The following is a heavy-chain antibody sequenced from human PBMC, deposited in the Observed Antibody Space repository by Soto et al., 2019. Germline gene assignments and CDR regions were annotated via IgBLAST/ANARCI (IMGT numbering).Heavy chain of an antibody. V-gene: IGHV4-4*07. Sequence: PSETLSLTCTVSGGSISSYYWNWIRQPAGKGLEWIGLVYSSGRTKYNPSLKSRVTVSVDTSKNQFSLKLSSVTAADTAVYYCARDTMGGSSQSSYYYYGMDIWGQGTTVTGSS. D-gene: IGHD3-16*01. J-gene: IGHJ6*02. CDR3: ARDTMGGSSQSSYYYYGMDI. CDR1: GGSISSYY. CDR2: VYSSGRT.